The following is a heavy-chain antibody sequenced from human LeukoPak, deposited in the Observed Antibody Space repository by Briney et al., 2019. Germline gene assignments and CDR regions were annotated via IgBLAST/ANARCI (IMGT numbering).Heavy chain of an antibody. Sequence: GGSLRLSCAASGFTFSSYWMTSVRQAPGKGREWVANIKRDGSETFYVDSVKGRFTISRDNAKNSLYLQMNSLRAEDTAVYYCARKTANWFDPWGQGTLVTVSS. CDR2: IKRDGSET. CDR3: ARKTANWFDP. CDR1: GFTFSSYW. V-gene: IGHV3-7*01. J-gene: IGHJ5*02.